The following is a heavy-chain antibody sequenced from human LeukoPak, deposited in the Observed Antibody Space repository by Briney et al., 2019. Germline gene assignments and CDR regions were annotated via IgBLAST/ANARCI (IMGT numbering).Heavy chain of an antibody. Sequence: GGSLRLSCVASGFTFSSYGMHWVHQAPGKGLEWVAVIWYDGSNKYYADSVKGRFTISRDNSKNTLYLQMNSLRAEDTAVYYCARDYYGSIDYWGQGTLVTVSS. D-gene: IGHD3-10*01. J-gene: IGHJ4*02. CDR1: GFTFSSYG. CDR3: ARDYYGSIDY. CDR2: IWYDGSNK. V-gene: IGHV3-33*01.